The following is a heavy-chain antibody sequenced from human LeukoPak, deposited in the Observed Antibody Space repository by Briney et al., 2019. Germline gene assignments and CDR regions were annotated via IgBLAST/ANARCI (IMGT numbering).Heavy chain of an antibody. V-gene: IGHV4-59*01. CDR3: ASSLRGTAMVWDFDY. D-gene: IGHD5-18*01. CDR2: IYYSGST. J-gene: IGHJ4*02. Sequence: SETLSLTCTVSGGSISSYYWSWIRQPPGKGLEWIGYIYYSGSTNYNPSLKSRVTISVDTSKNQFSLKLSSVTAADTAVYYCASSLRGTAMVWDFDYWGQGTLVTVSS. CDR1: GGSISSYY.